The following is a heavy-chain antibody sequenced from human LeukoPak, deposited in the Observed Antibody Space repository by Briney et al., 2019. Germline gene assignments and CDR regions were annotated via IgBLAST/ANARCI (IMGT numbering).Heavy chain of an antibody. V-gene: IGHV3-21*01. CDR2: ISSSSSYI. CDR3: ARPSNPPYFDY. Sequence: GGSLRLSCAASGFTFSSYSMNWVRQAPGKGLEWVSSISSSSSYIYYADSVKGRFTISRDNAKNSLYLQMNSLRAEDTAVYYCARPSNPPYFDYWGQGTLVAVSS. J-gene: IGHJ4*02. CDR1: GFTFSSYS.